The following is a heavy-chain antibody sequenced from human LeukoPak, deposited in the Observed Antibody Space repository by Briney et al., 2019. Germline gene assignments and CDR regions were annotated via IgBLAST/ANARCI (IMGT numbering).Heavy chain of an antibody. CDR1: GGSISSGDYY. J-gene: IGHJ4*02. CDR2: IYYSGST. Sequence: SETLSLTCTVSGGSISSGDYYWSWIRQPPGKGLEWIGYIYYSGSTYYNPFLKSRVTISVDTSKNQFSLKLSSVTAADTAVYYCARARGYSYGYYFDYWGQGTLVTVSS. V-gene: IGHV4-30-4*01. CDR3: ARARGYSYGYYFDY. D-gene: IGHD5-18*01.